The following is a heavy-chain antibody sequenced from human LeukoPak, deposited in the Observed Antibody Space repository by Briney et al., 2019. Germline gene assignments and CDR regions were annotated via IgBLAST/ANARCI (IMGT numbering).Heavy chain of an antibody. CDR2: ISGSGGST. D-gene: IGHD4-17*01. CDR3: AKGLVYGDDY. CDR1: GFTLRSYA. V-gene: IGHV3-23*01. Sequence: GGSLRLSCAASGFTLRSYAMSWVRQAPGEGLEWVSDISGSGGSTYYADSVKGRFTISRDNSKNTLYLQMNSLRAEDTAVYYCAKGLVYGDDYWGQGTLVTVSS. J-gene: IGHJ4*02.